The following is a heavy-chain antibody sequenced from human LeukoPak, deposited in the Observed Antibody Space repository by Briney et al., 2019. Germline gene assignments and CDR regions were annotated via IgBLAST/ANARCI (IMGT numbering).Heavy chain of an antibody. CDR3: AKDQSRYSSSWYRDDY. V-gene: IGHV3-23*01. CDR2: ISASSDSI. D-gene: IGHD6-13*01. Sequence: GGSLRLSCAASGFTFSSYAMSWVRQAPGKGLEWVSGISASSDSIYYTDSVKGRFTISRENSKNTLYLQMNSLRAEDTAVYYCAKDQSRYSSSWYRDDYWGQGTLVTVSS. J-gene: IGHJ4*02. CDR1: GFTFSSYA.